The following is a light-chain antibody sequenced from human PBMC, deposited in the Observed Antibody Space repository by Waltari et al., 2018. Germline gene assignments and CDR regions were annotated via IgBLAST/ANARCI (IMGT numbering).Light chain of an antibody. J-gene: IGKJ4*02. CDR1: QSIGSS. Sequence: DFQMTHSPSTLSAPVGDRFTITCRASQSIGSSLAWYQQKPGKAPKVVIYEASSLESGVPYRFSGSGSGTEFTLTISSLQPDDFATYYCQQCNSYLLTFGGGTKVEIK. CDR2: EAS. CDR3: QQCNSYLLT. V-gene: IGKV1-5*03.